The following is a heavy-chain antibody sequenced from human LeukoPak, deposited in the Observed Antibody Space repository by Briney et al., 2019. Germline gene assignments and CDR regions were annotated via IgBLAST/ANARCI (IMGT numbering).Heavy chain of an antibody. J-gene: IGHJ6*03. CDR3: ARDLWMGDYYYYYYMDV. D-gene: IGHD2-21*02. CDR2: ISAYNGNT. V-gene: IGHV1-18*01. Sequence: ASVKVSCKASGYTFTSYGISWVRQAPGQGLEWMGWISAYNGNTNYAQKVQGRVTITTDTSTSTAYMELRSLRSDDTAVYYCARDLWMGDYYYYYYMDVWGKGTTVTISS. CDR1: GYTFTSYG.